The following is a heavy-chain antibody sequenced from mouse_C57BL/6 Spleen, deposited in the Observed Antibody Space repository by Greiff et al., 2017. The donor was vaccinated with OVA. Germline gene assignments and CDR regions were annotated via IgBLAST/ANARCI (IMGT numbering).Heavy chain of an antibody. Sequence: VQLQQPGAELVKPGASVKMSCKASGYTFTSYWITWVKQRPGQGLEWIGDIYPGSGSTNYNEKFKSKATLTVDTSSSTAYMQLSSLTSEDSAVYYCSRRGIITTGGAFNRYFDVWGTGTTVTVSS. D-gene: IGHD1-1*01. J-gene: IGHJ1*03. CDR1: GYTFTSYW. CDR3: SRRGIITTGGAFNRYFDV. CDR2: IYPGSGST. V-gene: IGHV1-55*01.